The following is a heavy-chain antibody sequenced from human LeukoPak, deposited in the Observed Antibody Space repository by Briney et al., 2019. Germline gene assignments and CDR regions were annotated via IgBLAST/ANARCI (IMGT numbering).Heavy chain of an antibody. V-gene: IGHV4-39*01. CDR2: IYYSGTT. Sequence: SSETLSLTCTVSGGSISFSSDYWGWIRQPPGKGPEWIGDIYYSGTTNYNPSLKSRVTMSVDTSKNQFSLKLNSATAADTAVYYCARRLSTRSYYLDDWGQGTLVTVSS. J-gene: IGHJ4*02. CDR3: ARRLSTRSYYLDD. CDR1: GGSISFSSDY. D-gene: IGHD2/OR15-2a*01.